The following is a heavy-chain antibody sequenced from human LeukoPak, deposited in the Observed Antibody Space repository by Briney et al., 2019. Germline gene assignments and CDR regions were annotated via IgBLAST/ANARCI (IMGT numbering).Heavy chain of an antibody. D-gene: IGHD3/OR15-3a*01. Sequence: PSETLSLTCTVSGYSISSGYYWAWIRQPPGKGLEWIGSIYHSGSTYYNPSLKSRVTISVDTSKNQFSLKLSSVTAADTAVYYCARIGLHYYYMDVWGKGTTVTVSS. CDR1: GYSISSGYY. CDR3: ARIGLHYYYMDV. V-gene: IGHV4-38-2*02. CDR2: IYHSGST. J-gene: IGHJ6*03.